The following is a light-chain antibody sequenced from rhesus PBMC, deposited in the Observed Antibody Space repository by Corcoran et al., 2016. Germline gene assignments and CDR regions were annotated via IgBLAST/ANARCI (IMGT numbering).Light chain of an antibody. Sequence: EIVMTQSPATLSLSPGERATLSCRASQSVSSSLAWYQQKPGPAPRLLIYGASSRATGIPDRFSGSGSGTDLTLTISSLEPEDVAVYYCLQHSNWPSFGQGTKVEIK. V-gene: IGKV3-24*01. CDR3: LQHSNWPS. CDR2: GAS. J-gene: IGKJ2*01. CDR1: QSVSSS.